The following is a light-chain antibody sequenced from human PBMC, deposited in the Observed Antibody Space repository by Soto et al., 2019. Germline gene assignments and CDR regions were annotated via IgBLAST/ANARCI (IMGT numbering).Light chain of an antibody. CDR2: EVS. CDR3: SSYTRSSTYV. Sequence: QSVLTQPASVSGSPGQSITISCTGTSSDVGGYNYVSWYQQHPGKAPKLMIYEVSNRPSGVSNRFSGSKSGNTASLTISGLQADDEADYYCSSYTRSSTYVFGTGTKLTLL. V-gene: IGLV2-14*01. CDR1: SSDVGGYNY. J-gene: IGLJ1*01.